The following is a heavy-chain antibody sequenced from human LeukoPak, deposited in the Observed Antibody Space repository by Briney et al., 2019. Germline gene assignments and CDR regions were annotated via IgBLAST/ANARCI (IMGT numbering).Heavy chain of an antibody. CDR2: IIPIFGTA. CDR1: GGTFSSYA. V-gene: IGHV1-69*06. D-gene: IGHD3-10*01. Sequence: SVKVSCKASGGTFSSYAISWVRQAPGQGLEWMGGIIPIFGTANYAQKFRGRVTITADKSTSTAYMELSSLRSEDTAVYYCARGFPGNPLASGSYYNSYYYWGQGTLVTVSS. CDR3: ARGFPGNPLASGSYYNSYYY. J-gene: IGHJ4*02.